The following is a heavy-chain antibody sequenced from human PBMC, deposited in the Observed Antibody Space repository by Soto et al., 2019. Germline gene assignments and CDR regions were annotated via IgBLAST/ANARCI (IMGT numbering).Heavy chain of an antibody. J-gene: IGHJ4*02. V-gene: IGHV3-66*01. CDR1: GFTVSFNY. CDR3: ARNYGDY. CDR2: IYSGGTT. Sequence: EVQLVESGGGLVQPGGSLRLSCAASGFTVSFNYMNWVRQAPGKGLGWVSVIYSGGTTYYADSVKGRFIISRDISKNTLYLQMNSLRAEDTAVYYCARNYGDYWGQGTLVTVSS.